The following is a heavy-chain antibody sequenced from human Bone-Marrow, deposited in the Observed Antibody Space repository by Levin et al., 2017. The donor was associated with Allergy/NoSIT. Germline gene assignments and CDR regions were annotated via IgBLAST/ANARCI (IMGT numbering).Heavy chain of an antibody. J-gene: IGHJ4*02. CDR3: TRDHSSSWGKYHFDY. CDR1: GDTFSSYA. V-gene: IGHV1-69*13. D-gene: IGHD6-13*01. CDR2: IIPMFGTA. Sequence: GASVKVSCKASGDTFSSYAISWVRQAPGQGPEWMGGIIPMFGTANYAQKFQGRVTITADESTSTAYMELSSLRSEDTAVFYCTRDHSSSWGKYHFDYWGQGTLVTVSS.